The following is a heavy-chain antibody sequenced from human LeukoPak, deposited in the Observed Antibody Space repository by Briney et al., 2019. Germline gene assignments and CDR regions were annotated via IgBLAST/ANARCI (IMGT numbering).Heavy chain of an antibody. D-gene: IGHD3-9*01. CDR1: GFTFSSYA. V-gene: IGHV3-30-3*01. CDR3: ARDWEYDILTGYSYYFDY. CDR2: ISYDGSNK. J-gene: IGHJ4*02. Sequence: PGGSLRLSCAASGFTFSSYAMHWVRQAPGKGLEWVAVISYDGSNKYYAGSVKGRFTISRDNSKNTLYLQMNSLRAEDTAVYYCARDWEYDILTGYSYYFDYWGQGTLVTVSS.